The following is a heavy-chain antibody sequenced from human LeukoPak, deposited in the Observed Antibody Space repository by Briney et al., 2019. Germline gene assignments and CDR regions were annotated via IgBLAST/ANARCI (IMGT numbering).Heavy chain of an antibody. Sequence: PSETLSLTCTVSGGSISSYYWSWIRQPPGKGLEWIGYIYYSGSTNYNPSLKSRVTISVDTSKNQFSLKLSSVTAADTAVYYCARHCLYGDDSVDYWGQGTLVTVSS. V-gene: IGHV4-59*08. CDR3: ARHCLYGDDSVDY. CDR1: GGSISSYY. D-gene: IGHD4-17*01. J-gene: IGHJ4*02. CDR2: IYYSGST.